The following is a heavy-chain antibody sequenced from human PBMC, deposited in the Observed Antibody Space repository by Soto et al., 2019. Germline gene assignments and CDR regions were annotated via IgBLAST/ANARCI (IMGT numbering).Heavy chain of an antibody. CDR1: GFTFDDYA. V-gene: IGHV3-9*01. J-gene: IGHJ4*02. Sequence: EVQLVESGGGLVQPGRSLRLSCAASGFTFDDYARHWVRQAPGKGLEWVSGISWTSGSIGYADSVKGRYTISRDNAKNSLYLQMNSLRAEDTALYYCAKAGFWSGYYSLVDYWGQGTLVTVSS. CDR3: AKAGFWSGYYSLVDY. D-gene: IGHD3-3*01. CDR2: ISWTSGSI.